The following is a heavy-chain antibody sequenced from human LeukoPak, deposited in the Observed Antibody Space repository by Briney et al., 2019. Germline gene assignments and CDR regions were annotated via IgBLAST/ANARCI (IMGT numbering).Heavy chain of an antibody. D-gene: IGHD6-6*01. CDR2: IDTSGST. Sequence: SETLSLTFTVSGGSISSGSYYWSWIRQPAGKGLEWIGRIDTSGSTNYNPSLKSRVTISVDTSKNQFSLKLSSVTAADTAVYYCARVEIFSSSLDYWGQGTLVTVSS. J-gene: IGHJ4*02. V-gene: IGHV4-61*02. CDR1: GGSISSGSYY. CDR3: ARVEIFSSSLDY.